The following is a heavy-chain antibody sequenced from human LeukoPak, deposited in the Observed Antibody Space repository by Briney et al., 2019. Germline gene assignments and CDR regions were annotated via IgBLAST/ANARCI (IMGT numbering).Heavy chain of an antibody. CDR2: IIPIFGTA. Sequence: SVKVSCKAFGGTFSSYAISWVRQAPGQGLEWMGGIIPIFGTANYAQKFQGRVTITADESTSTAYMELSSLRSEDTAVYYCASLRATIFPPGISVAGYWGQGTLVTVSS. D-gene: IGHD5-24*01. CDR1: GGTFSSYA. CDR3: ASLRATIFPPGISVAGY. J-gene: IGHJ4*02. V-gene: IGHV1-69*13.